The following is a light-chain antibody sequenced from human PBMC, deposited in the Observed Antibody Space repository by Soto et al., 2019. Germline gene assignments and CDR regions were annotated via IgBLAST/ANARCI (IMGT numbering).Light chain of an antibody. V-gene: IGLV1-44*01. CDR3: ASWDESGPYV. Sequence: QSVLTQPPSASGTPGQRVTISCSGSSSNIGGNNVNWYQQLPGTAPKLLIYSNSQRPSGVPDRFSGSKSGTSAALAISGLQSEDEADCYCASWDESGPYVFGPGTKVTVL. CDR1: SSNIGGNN. J-gene: IGLJ1*01. CDR2: SNS.